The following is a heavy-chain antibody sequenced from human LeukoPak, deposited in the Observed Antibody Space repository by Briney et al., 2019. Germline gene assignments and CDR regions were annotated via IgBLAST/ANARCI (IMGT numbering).Heavy chain of an antibody. CDR2: ISYDGSSK. CDR1: GFTFSNFG. D-gene: IGHD1-14*01. CDR3: AKAQACPEI. J-gene: IGHJ4*02. Sequence: TGGSLRLSCAVSGFTFSNFGMHWVRQASGKGLEWVAVISYDGSSKYYADSVKGRFTISRDNSKNTLYLQMNSLRAEDTAVYYCAKAQACPEIWGQGTLVTVSS. V-gene: IGHV3-30*18.